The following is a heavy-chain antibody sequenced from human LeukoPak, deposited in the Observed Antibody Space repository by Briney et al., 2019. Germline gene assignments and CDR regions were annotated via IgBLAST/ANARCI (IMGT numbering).Heavy chain of an antibody. J-gene: IGHJ4*02. CDR2: ISWDGGST. CDR1: GFTFDDYT. V-gene: IGHV3-43*01. CDR3: AKDMVRGVMGY. Sequence: GGSLRLSCAASGFTFDDYTMHWVRQAPGKGLEWVSLISWDGGSTYYADSVKGRFTISRDNSKNSLYLQMNSLRAEDTAVYYCAKDMVRGVMGYWGQGTLVTVSS. D-gene: IGHD3-10*01.